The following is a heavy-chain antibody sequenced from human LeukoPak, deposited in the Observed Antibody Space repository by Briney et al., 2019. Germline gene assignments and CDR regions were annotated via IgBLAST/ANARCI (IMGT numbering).Heavy chain of an antibody. J-gene: IGHJ4*02. D-gene: IGHD3-3*01. V-gene: IGHV3-30*02. CDR1: GFTFSSYG. CDR3: AKDRSTRTRFTTPGNYFDY. CDR2: IRYDGSNK. Sequence: GGSLRLSCAASGFTFSSYGMHWVRQAPGKGLEWVAFIRYDGSNKYYADSVKGRFTISRDNSKNTLYLQMNSLRAEDTAVYYCAKDRSTRTRFTTPGNYFDYWGQGTLVTVSS.